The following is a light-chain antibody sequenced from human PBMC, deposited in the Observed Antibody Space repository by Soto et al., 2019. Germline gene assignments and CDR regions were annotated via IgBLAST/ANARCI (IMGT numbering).Light chain of an antibody. V-gene: IGLV1-47*01. J-gene: IGLJ1*01. CDR1: SSNIGTYY. CDR3: ATWDDRLRAYV. CDR2: RNG. Sequence: QSVLTQPPSASVTPGQRVTISCSGSSSNIGTYYADWYQQLPGTAPKLLIHRNGQRPSGVPDRFSGSKSGTSASLAISGLRSEDEADYYCATWDDRLRAYVIGAGTKVTVL.